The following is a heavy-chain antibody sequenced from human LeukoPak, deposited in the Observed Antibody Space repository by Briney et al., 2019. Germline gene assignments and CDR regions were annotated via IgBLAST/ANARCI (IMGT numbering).Heavy chain of an antibody. V-gene: IGHV3-48*01. J-gene: IGHJ4*02. CDR1: GFTFSTYS. D-gene: IGHD2-15*01. CDR3: ARGYCSGGSCYPLDY. CDR2: ISSSGNTI. Sequence: PGGSLRLSCAASGFTFSTYSMNWVRQAPGKRLEWVSYISSSGNTIYYADSVKGRFTISRDNAKNSLYLQMNSLRAEDTAVYYCARGYCSGGSCYPLDYWGQGTLVTVSS.